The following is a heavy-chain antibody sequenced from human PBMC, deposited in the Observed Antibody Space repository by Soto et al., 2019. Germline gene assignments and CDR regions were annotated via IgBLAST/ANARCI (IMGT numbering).Heavy chain of an antibody. J-gene: IGHJ6*02. CDR2: ISSSSSTI. Sequence: PGGSLSLSCAASGFTFSSYSMNWVRQAPGKGLAWVSYISSSSSTIYYADSVKGRFTISRDNAKNSLYLLMNSLRDEDTAVYYCARDKITATRHYYYGMDVWGQGTTVTVSS. CDR1: GFTFSSYS. CDR3: ARDKITATRHYYYGMDV. V-gene: IGHV3-48*02.